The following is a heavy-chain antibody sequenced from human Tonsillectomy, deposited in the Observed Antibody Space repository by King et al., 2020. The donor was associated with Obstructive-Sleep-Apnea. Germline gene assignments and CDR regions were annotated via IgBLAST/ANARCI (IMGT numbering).Heavy chain of an antibody. CDR1: GGSVSSGSYY. V-gene: IGHV4-61*01. CDR3: ARDRTRGTYFDY. CDR2: IYYSGST. D-gene: IGHD1-26*01. J-gene: IGHJ4*02. Sequence: HVQLQESGPGLVKPSETLSLTCTVSGGSVSSGSYYWSLIRQPPGKGLEWIGYIYYSGSTNYNPSLKSRVTISVDTSKNQFSLKLSSVTAADTAVYYCARDRTRGTYFDYWGQGTLVTVSS.